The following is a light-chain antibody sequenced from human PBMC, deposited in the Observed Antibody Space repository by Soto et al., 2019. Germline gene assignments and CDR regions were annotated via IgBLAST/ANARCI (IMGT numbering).Light chain of an antibody. Sequence: DIDLTQSPSSLSAPVGDTVTISCRASQTVSSYLNWYQQKVGQAPRLLIYFISRLQTGVPSRFSGSGSGRDFTLTITSPQPEDSATYYCQQTYSRPITFGQGTRLEIK. V-gene: IGKV1-39*01. J-gene: IGKJ5*01. CDR3: QQTYSRPIT. CDR2: FIS. CDR1: QTVSSY.